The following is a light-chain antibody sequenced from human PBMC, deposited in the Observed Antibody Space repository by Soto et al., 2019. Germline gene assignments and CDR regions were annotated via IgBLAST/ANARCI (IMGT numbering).Light chain of an antibody. J-gene: IGKJ4*01. CDR3: LQNNTYPHS. V-gene: IGKV1-17*03. CDR1: QAISHY. Sequence: DIQMTQSPSAMSASVGDRVTITCRASQAISHYLAWFHQRPGKVPKRLIYGASTLASGVPSRFRGSGSRTDFTLTISSLQPEDSGTYYCLQNNTYPHSFGGGSKADIK. CDR2: GAS.